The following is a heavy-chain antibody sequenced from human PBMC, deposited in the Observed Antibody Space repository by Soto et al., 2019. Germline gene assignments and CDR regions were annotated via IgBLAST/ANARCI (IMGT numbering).Heavy chain of an antibody. D-gene: IGHD2-15*01. V-gene: IGHV3-74*01. Sequence: GGSLRLSCAASGFTFSSYWMHWVRQAPGKGLVWVSRINSDGSSTSYADSVKGRFTISRDNAKNTLYLQMNSLRAEDTAVYYCARGFMVVTNKDYYYGMDVWGQGTTVTVSS. CDR1: GFTFSSYW. CDR2: INSDGSST. J-gene: IGHJ6*02. CDR3: ARGFMVVTNKDYYYGMDV.